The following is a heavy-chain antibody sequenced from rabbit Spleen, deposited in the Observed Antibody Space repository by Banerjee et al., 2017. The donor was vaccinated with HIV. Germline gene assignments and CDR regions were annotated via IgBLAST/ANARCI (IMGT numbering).Heavy chain of an antibody. J-gene: IGHJ3*01. Sequence: QEQLVESGGGLVQPEGSLTLTCKASGFSFSSSYDMCWVRQAPGKGLEWIGCIYLYNGNTYYASWAKGRFTISKTSSTTVTLQMTSLTVADTATYFCARGLWGDNRYLLMRLDLWGQGTLVTVS. V-gene: IGHV1S45*01. D-gene: IGHD3-1*01. CDR1: GFSFSSSYD. CDR2: IYLYNGNT. CDR3: ARGLWGDNRYLLMRLDL.